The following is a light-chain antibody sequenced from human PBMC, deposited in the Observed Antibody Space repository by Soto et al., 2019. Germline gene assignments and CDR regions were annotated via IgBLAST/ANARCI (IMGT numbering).Light chain of an antibody. CDR3: SSFTGRFTFNYV. CDR2: EVT. CDR1: SSDVGAYNY. V-gene: IGLV2-14*01. J-gene: IGLJ1*01. Sequence: QSALTQPASVSGSPGQSITISCTGTSSDVGAYNYVSWYQQHPGKAPKIIIYEVTNRPSGVSNRFSGSKSDNTASLTISGLQAEDDADYYCSSFTGRFTFNYVFGTGTKVTVL.